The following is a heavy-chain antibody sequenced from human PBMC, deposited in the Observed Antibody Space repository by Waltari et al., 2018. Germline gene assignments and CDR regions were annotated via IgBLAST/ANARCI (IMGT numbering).Heavy chain of an antibody. J-gene: IGHJ3*02. CDR2: IYYSGST. D-gene: IGHD7-27*01. CDR1: GGSISSSSYY. Sequence: QLQLPESGPGLVKPSETLSLTCTVSGGSISSSSYYWGWIRQPPGKGLEWIGSIYYSGSTYYNPSLKSRVTISVDTSKNQFSLKLSSVTAADTAVYYCARRDLGPAFDIWGQGTMVTVSS. CDR3: ARRDLGPAFDI. V-gene: IGHV4-39*01.